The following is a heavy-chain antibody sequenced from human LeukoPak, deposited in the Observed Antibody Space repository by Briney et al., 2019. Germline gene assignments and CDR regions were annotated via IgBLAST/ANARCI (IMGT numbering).Heavy chain of an antibody. Sequence: PGGSLRLSCAASGFTFDDYAMHWVRQAPGKGLEWVSGISWNSGSIGYADSVEGRFTISRDNAKNSLYLQMNSLRAEDTALYCCAKDIGIVVVPAASRSDYYYGMDVWGQGTTVTVSS. CDR1: GFTFDDYA. CDR2: ISWNSGSI. V-gene: IGHV3-9*01. CDR3: AKDIGIVVVPAASRSDYYYGMDV. J-gene: IGHJ6*02. D-gene: IGHD2-2*01.